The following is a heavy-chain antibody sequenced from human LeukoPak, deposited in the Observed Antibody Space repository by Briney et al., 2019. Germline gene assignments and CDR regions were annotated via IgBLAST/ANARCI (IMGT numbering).Heavy chain of an antibody. D-gene: IGHD1-26*01. CDR3: TARRGGSRLDY. J-gene: IGHJ4*02. CDR1: GFTFGDYA. V-gene: IGHV3-49*04. Sequence: GGSLRLSCTAPGFTFGDYAMSWVRQAPGKGLEWVGFIRSKAYGGTTEYAASVKGRFTISRDDSKSIAYLQMNSLKIEDTAVYYCTARRGGSRLDYWGQGTLVTVSS. CDR2: IRSKAYGGTT.